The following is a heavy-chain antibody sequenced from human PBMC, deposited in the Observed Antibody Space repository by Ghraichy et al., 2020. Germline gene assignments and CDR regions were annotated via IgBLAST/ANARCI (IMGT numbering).Heavy chain of an antibody. CDR2: IYYSGST. CDR3: ARDVSIAAAEYYYYGMDV. CDR1: GGSISSGGYY. Sequence: SETLSLTCTVSGGSISSGGYYWSWIRQHPGKGLEWIGYIYYSGSTYYNPSLKSRVTISVDTSKNQFSMKLSSVTAADTAVYYCARDVSIAAAEYYYYGMDVWGQGTTVTVSS. V-gene: IGHV4-31*03. D-gene: IGHD6-13*01. J-gene: IGHJ6*02.